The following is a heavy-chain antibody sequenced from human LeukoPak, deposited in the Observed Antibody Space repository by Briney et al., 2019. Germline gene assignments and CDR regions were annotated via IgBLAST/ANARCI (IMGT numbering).Heavy chain of an antibody. V-gene: IGHV3-7*01. CDR3: ARGDVVVPAYNWFDP. D-gene: IGHD2-2*01. Sequence: GGSLRLSCAASGFTFSSYWMSWVRQAPGKGLEWVANIKQDGSEKYYVDSVKGRFTISRDNAKNSLYLQMNNLRAEDTAVYYCARGDVVVPAYNWFDPWGQGTLVTVSS. J-gene: IGHJ5*02. CDR1: GFTFSSYW. CDR2: IKQDGSEK.